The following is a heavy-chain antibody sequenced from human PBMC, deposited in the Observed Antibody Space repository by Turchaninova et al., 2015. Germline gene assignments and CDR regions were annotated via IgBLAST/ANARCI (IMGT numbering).Heavy chain of an antibody. V-gene: IGHV3-23*04. Sequence: EVYLVESGGGLVHPGGSLRLSCTASLFTFTNYAMNWVRQAPGRGLEWVSSISGGGDSTFYDASVTGRFTSSRYNSRHTLYLKINSLRADDTAIYYCAKAATAATTDSNGPYFFHFWGQGTLVTVSS. D-gene: IGHD1-1*01. CDR1: LFTFTNYA. CDR2: ISGGGDST. CDR3: AKAATAATTDSNGPYFFHF. J-gene: IGHJ4*02.